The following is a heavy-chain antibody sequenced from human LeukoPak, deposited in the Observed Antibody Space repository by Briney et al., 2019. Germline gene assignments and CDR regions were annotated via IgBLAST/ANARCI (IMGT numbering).Heavy chain of an antibody. D-gene: IGHD2-21*01. V-gene: IGHV3-23*01. CDR3: ARLGRGGGDDIHAFDI. CDR1: GFTFSSSV. Sequence: GGSLRLSCAASGFTFSSSVMSWVRQAPGKGLEWVSGISGSGGTTHYADSVKGRFTISRDNSKNTLYLQMNSLRAEDTAVYYCARLGRGGGDDIHAFDIWGQGTMVTVSS. CDR2: ISGSGGTT. J-gene: IGHJ3*02.